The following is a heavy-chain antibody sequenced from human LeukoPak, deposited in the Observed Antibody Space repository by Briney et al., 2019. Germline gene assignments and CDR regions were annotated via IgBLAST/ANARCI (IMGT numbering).Heavy chain of an antibody. Sequence: ASVKVSCKASGYTFTSYYMHWVRQAPGQGLEWLGIINPSGGSTSYTQKFQGRVTMTRDTSTSTVYMELSSLRSEDTAVYYCAREGFPPKISDFWSGLGPYYYYGMDVWGQGTTVTVSS. CDR1: GYTFTSYY. CDR2: INPSGGST. J-gene: IGHJ6*02. D-gene: IGHD3-3*01. CDR3: AREGFPPKISDFWSGLGPYYYYGMDV. V-gene: IGHV1-46*01.